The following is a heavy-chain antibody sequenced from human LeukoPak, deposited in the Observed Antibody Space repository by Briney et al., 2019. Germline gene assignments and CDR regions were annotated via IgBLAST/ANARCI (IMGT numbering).Heavy chain of an antibody. Sequence: GASVKVSCKASGYPFTGYYMHWVRQAPGQGLEWMGRINPNSGGTNYAQKFQGRVTMTRDTSISTAYMELSRLRSDDTAMYYCAREMFKLELDYYYYMDVWGKGTTVTVSS. V-gene: IGHV1-2*06. CDR1: GYPFTGYY. CDR3: AREMFKLELDYYYYMDV. D-gene: IGHD1-7*01. CDR2: INPNSGGT. J-gene: IGHJ6*03.